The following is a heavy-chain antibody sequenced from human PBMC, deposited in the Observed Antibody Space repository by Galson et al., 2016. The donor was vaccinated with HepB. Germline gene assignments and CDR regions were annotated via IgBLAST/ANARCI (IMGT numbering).Heavy chain of an antibody. D-gene: IGHD3-16*01. CDR3: ARVGPPPEGYPSHWGGMDV. J-gene: IGHJ6*02. CDR1: GFTSSSYW. V-gene: IGHV3-7*03. CDR2: INQDGSEN. Sequence: SLRLSCAASGFTSSSYWMSWVRQPPGKGLEWVAMINQDGSENYYVDSVKGRFTISRDNAKNSLFLQMNSLIAEDTAIYYCARVGPPPEGYPSHWGGMDVWGQGTTVTVSS.